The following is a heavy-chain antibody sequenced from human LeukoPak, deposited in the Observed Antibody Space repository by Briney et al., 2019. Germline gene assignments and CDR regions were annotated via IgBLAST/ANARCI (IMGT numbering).Heavy chain of an antibody. Sequence: PSETLSLSCTVSRYSISLGYYWGWFRQSPGKGLEWIGSIYHSGGTDYNPSLKNRVTISVDTSKNQFSLKLSSVTAADTAVYYCAREPRWAGDLGGFDSWGQGPLVTVSS. CDR2: IYHSGGT. V-gene: IGHV4-38-2*02. CDR3: AREPRWAGDLGGFDS. D-gene: IGHD3-16*01. J-gene: IGHJ4*02. CDR1: RYSISLGYY.